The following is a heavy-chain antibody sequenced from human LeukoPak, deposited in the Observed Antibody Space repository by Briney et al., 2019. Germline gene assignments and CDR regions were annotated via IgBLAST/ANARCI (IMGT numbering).Heavy chain of an antibody. CDR3: ARGTDAEADVDTAIGY. V-gene: IGHV4-34*01. J-gene: IGHJ6*02. D-gene: IGHD5-18*01. CDR1: GGSFSGYY. CDR2: IKHSGST. Sequence: SETLSLTCAVYGGSFSGYYWSWIRQPPGKGLEWIGEIKHSGSTNYNPSLKSRVTISVDTSKNQFSLKLSSVTATDTAVYYCARGTDAEADVDTAIGYWGQGTTVTVSS.